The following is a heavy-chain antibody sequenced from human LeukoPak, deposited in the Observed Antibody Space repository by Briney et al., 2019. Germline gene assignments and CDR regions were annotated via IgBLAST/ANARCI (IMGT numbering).Heavy chain of an antibody. CDR1: GFTFDDYG. D-gene: IGHD1-26*01. Sequence: PGGSLRLSCAASGFTFDDYGMHWVRQAPGKGLEWVSAISGSGGSTYYADSVKGRFTISRDNSKNTLYLQMNSLRAEDTAVYYCAKAPEGVGSWFDPWGQGTLVTVSS. CDR2: ISGSGGST. V-gene: IGHV3-23*01. J-gene: IGHJ5*02. CDR3: AKAPEGVGSWFDP.